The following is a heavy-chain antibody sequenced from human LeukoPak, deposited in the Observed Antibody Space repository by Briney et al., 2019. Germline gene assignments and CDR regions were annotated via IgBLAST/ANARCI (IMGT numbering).Heavy chain of an antibody. V-gene: IGHV3-23*01. D-gene: IGHD2-21*02. Sequence: PGGSLRLSCAASGFPLSSYAMSWVRQVPGKGLEWVSAISGSGGSTYYADSVKGRFTISRDNSKNTLYLQMNSLRAEDTAVYYCAKELEDIVVVTATNGAFDIWGQGTMVTVSS. CDR2: ISGSGGST. J-gene: IGHJ3*02. CDR3: AKELEDIVVVTATNGAFDI. CDR1: GFPLSSYA.